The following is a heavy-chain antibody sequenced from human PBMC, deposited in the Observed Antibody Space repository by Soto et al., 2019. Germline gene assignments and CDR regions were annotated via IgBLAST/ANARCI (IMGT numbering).Heavy chain of an antibody. V-gene: IGHV1-69*01. CDR3: ARASPVICGGDPCYRLDSSFDS. D-gene: IGHD2-21*02. CDR1: GATFSTTG. Sequence: QVQLVQSGAEVRKPGSSLRVSCKSSGATFSTTGISWVRQAPGQGLEWMGGIIPLFGTPKYARKFQGRVSITANESTNTVSMESNSRRPDDAAVYYCARASPVICGGDPCYRLDSSFDSWGQGSLVIVSS. CDR2: IIPLFGTP. J-gene: IGHJ5*01.